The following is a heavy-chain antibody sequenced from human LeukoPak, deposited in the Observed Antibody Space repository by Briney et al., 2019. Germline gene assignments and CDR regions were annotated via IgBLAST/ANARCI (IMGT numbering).Heavy chain of an antibody. Sequence: SETLSLTCTVSGGSISSGGYYWNWIRQHPGKGLEWIGYIYSSGSTYYTPSLKSRVIISVDTSKNQFSLKLSSVTAADTAVYYCARIEYSSGWYPDYWGQGTLVTVSS. V-gene: IGHV4-31*03. CDR1: GGSISSGGYY. CDR3: ARIEYSSGWYPDY. J-gene: IGHJ4*02. D-gene: IGHD6-19*01. CDR2: IYSSGST.